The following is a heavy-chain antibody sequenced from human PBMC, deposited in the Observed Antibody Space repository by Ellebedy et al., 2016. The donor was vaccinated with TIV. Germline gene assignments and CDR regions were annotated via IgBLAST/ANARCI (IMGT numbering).Heavy chain of an antibody. CDR1: GFAFNTFD. Sequence: GGSLRLXXAASGFAFNTFDMSWVRQAPGKGLEYISVIYGGEGSTHYPDSVKGRFTISKDNSKNTLYLQMNSLRAEDTARYYCVKGAGLGFWGQGARVTVSA. J-gene: IGHJ4*02. D-gene: IGHD5-12*01. CDR3: VKGAGLGF. CDR2: IYGGEGST. V-gene: IGHV3-23*01.